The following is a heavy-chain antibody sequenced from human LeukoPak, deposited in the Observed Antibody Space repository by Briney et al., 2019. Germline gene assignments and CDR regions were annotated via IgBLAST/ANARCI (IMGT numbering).Heavy chain of an antibody. J-gene: IGHJ3*02. V-gene: IGHV1-46*01. CDR2: INPSGGST. D-gene: IGHD1-26*01. CDR3: ARWAHPNVKGDDAFDI. Sequence: GASVKVSCKASGYTFTSYYMHWMRQAPGQGLEWMGIINPSGGSTSYAQKFQGRVTMTRDMSTSTVYMELSSLRSEDTAVYYCARWAHPNVKGDDAFDIWGQGTMVTVSS. CDR1: GYTFTSYY.